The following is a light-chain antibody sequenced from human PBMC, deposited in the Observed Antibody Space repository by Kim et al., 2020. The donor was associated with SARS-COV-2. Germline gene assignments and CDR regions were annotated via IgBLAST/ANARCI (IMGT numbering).Light chain of an antibody. Sequence: QSAMTQPASVSGSPGQSITISCSGTSRDIGSFNLVSWYQQYPGTAPKLKIYRVTERPSGVSSRFSGSKSGNTASLTISGLQAEDEAEYYCCSYGDNNNWLFGGGTKVTVL. J-gene: IGLJ3*02. CDR2: RVT. V-gene: IGLV2-23*02. CDR3: CSYGDNNNWL. CDR1: SRDIGSFNL.